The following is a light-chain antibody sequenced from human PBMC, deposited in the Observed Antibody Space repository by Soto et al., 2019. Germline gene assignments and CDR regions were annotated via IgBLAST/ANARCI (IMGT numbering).Light chain of an antibody. Sequence: EVVMTQSTATLSVSRGERATLSCRASQSVSIKLAWYQQKPGQAPRLLIYDTPTRATGIPARFSGSGSGTEFTLTISSLQSEDFAVYYCQQYNNWPPIPFGQGTRLEI. J-gene: IGKJ5*01. CDR3: QQYNNWPPIP. V-gene: IGKV3-15*01. CDR2: DTP. CDR1: QSVSIK.